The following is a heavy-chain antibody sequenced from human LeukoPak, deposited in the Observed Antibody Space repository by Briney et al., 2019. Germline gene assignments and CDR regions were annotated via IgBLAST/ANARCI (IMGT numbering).Heavy chain of an antibody. D-gene: IGHD2-15*01. CDR3: ARASRGYGWFDP. J-gene: IGHJ5*02. Sequence: ALVKVSCKASGYTFTSYYMHWVRQAPGQGLEWMGIINPSGGSTSYAQKFQGRVTMTRDTSTSTVYMELSSLRSEDTAVYYCARASRGYGWFDPWGQGTLVTVSS. CDR1: GYTFTSYY. CDR2: INPSGGST. V-gene: IGHV1-46*01.